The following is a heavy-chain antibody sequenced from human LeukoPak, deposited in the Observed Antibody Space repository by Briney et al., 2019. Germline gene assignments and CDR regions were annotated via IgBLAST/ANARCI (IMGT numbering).Heavy chain of an antibody. CDR1: GYTFTCYY. J-gene: IGHJ5*02. D-gene: IGHD6-19*01. CDR2: INPNSGGT. CDR3: ARERGSSGWMVRWFDP. Sequence: GASVKVSCKASGYTFTCYYMHWVRQAPGQGLEWMGWINPNSGGTNYAQKFQGRVTMTRDTSISTAYMELSRLRSDDTAVYYCARERGSSGWMVRWFDPWGQGTLVTVSS. V-gene: IGHV1-2*02.